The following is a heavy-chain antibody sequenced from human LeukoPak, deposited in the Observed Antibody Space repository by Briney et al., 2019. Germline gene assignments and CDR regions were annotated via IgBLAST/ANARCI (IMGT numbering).Heavy chain of an antibody. J-gene: IGHJ4*02. CDR3: ARVWGGSSVVALDY. Sequence: ASVKVSCKASGGTFSSYAISWVRQAPGQGLEWMGWISAYNGNTNYAQKLQGRVTMTTDTSTSTAYMELRSLRSDDTAVYYCARVWGGSSVVALDYWGQGTLVTVSS. CDR2: ISAYNGNT. CDR1: GGTFSSYA. D-gene: IGHD3-16*01. V-gene: IGHV1-18*01.